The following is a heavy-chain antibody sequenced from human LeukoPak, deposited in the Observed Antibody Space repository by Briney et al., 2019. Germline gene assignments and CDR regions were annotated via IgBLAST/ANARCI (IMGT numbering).Heavy chain of an antibody. Sequence: SETLSLTCAVYGGSFSGYYWSWIRQPPGKGLEWIGEINHSGSTNYNPSLKGRVTISVDTSKNQFSLKLSSVTAADTAVYYCARSASSSWSPSNYWGQGTLVTVSS. CDR1: GGSFSGYY. CDR3: ARSASSSWSPSNY. V-gene: IGHV4-34*01. D-gene: IGHD6-13*01. CDR2: INHSGST. J-gene: IGHJ4*02.